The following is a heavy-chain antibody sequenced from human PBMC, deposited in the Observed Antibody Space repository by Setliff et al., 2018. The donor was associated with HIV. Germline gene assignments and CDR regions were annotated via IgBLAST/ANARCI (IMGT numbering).Heavy chain of an antibody. V-gene: IGHV1-18*01. D-gene: IGHD6-13*01. CDR1: GYTFTSYG. J-gene: IGHJ6*02. CDR3: AREALAANYYYYGMDV. Sequence: ASVKVSCKASGYTFTSYGISWVRQAPGQGLEWMGWMNPNSGNTGYAQKFQGRVTMTTDTSTSTAYMELRSLRSDDTAVYYCAREALAANYYYYGMDVWGQGTTVTVSS. CDR2: MNPNSGNT.